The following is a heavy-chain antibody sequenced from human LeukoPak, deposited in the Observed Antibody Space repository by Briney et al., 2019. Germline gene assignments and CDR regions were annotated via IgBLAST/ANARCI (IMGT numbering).Heavy chain of an antibody. CDR3: ARQDWYLDY. CDR1: GFTFSSHA. V-gene: IGHV3-30*04. CDR2: ISYDGSDK. Sequence: GGSLRLSCAASGFTFSSHAIHWVRQAPGKGLEWVAFISYDGSDKDYADSVKGRFTISRDNSKNTLYLQMNSLRAEDTAVYYCARQDWYLDYWGQGTLVTVPS. J-gene: IGHJ4*02. D-gene: IGHD3-9*01.